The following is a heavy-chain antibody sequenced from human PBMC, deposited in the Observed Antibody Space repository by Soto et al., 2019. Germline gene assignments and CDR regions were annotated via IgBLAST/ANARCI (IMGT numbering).Heavy chain of an antibody. CDR2: MKRDGSEK. D-gene: IGHD3-10*01. Sequence: ESGGGLVPPGGSLRLSCAASGFTFSTYWMSWLRQPPGKGLEWVANMKRDGSEKFYLDSVEGRFTISRDNTKNSLYLQMNSLRAEDTAVYYCARSTFHSASGAFYPNYFDYWGQGILVTVSS. J-gene: IGHJ4*02. CDR3: ARSTFHSASGAFYPNYFDY. V-gene: IGHV3-7*01. CDR1: GFTFSTYW.